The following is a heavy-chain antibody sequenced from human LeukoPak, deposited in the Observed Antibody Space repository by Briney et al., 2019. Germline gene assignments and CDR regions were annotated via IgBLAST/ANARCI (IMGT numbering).Heavy chain of an antibody. CDR1: GYSISSGYY. CDR3: ARVGGRFLEWLLIN. Sequence: SETLSLTCAVSGYSISSGYYWGWIRQPPGKGLEWIGSIYHSGSTYYNPSLKSRVTISVDTSKNQFSLKLSSVTAADTPVYYCARVGGRFLEWLLINWGQGTLVTVSS. J-gene: IGHJ4*02. CDR2: IYHSGST. V-gene: IGHV4-38-2*01. D-gene: IGHD3-3*01.